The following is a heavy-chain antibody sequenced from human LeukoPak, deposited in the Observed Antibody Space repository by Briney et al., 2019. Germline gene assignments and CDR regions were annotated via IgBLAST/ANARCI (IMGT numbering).Heavy chain of an antibody. CDR1: GYTFTSYD. D-gene: IGHD6-19*01. CDR2: MNPNSGNT. Sequence: ASVKVSCKASGYTFTSYDINWVRQAIGQGLEWMGWMNPNSGNTGYAQKFQGRVTITRNTSISTAYMELSSLRSEDTAVYYCARSAVAGTFYYYYYMDVWGKGTTVTVSS. CDR3: ARSAVAGTFYYYYYMDV. V-gene: IGHV1-8*03. J-gene: IGHJ6*03.